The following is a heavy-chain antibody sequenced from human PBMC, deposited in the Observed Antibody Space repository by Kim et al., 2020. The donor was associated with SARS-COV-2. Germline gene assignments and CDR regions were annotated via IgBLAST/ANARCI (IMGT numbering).Heavy chain of an antibody. CDR2: FYTSGST. V-gene: IGHV4-61*02. Sequence: SETLSLTCTVSGGSISSGNYYWSWIRQPAGKGLECIGRFYTSGSTNYNPSLKSRVTISVDTSKNQFSLKLSSVTAADTAVYYCARGAATVVTLTNYYGMDVWGQGTTVTVSS. J-gene: IGHJ6*02. CDR1: GGSISSGNYY. D-gene: IGHD2-21*02. CDR3: ARGAATVVTLTNYYGMDV.